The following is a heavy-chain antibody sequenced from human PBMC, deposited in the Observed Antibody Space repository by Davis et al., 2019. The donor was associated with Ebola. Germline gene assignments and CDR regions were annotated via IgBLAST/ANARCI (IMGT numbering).Heavy chain of an antibody. CDR3: TTARRDSSAWFDS. Sequence: PGGSLRLSCAASGFKFSYAWMSWVRQAPGKGLEWVGRIKTKTDGGTTDYAAPVKGRFTISRDDSKNTLYLQMNSLKTEDTAVYYCTTARRDSSAWFDSWGQGTLVTVSS. V-gene: IGHV3-15*01. D-gene: IGHD6-19*01. CDR2: IKTKTDGGTT. J-gene: IGHJ5*01. CDR1: GFKFSYAW.